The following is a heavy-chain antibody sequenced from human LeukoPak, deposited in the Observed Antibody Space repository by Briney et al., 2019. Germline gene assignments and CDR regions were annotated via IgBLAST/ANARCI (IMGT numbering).Heavy chain of an antibody. J-gene: IGHJ4*02. CDR3: ARSKGLNYDSSGYFDY. CDR2: IYSSGST. CDR1: GGSISRYY. V-gene: IGHV4-4*07. Sequence: SETLSLTCTVSGGSISRYYWNWIRQPAGKGLEWVGRIYSSGSTNYNPSLKSRVTMSVDTSKNQFSLKLSSVTAADTAVYYCARSKGLNYDSSGYFDYWGQGTLVTVSS. D-gene: IGHD3-22*01.